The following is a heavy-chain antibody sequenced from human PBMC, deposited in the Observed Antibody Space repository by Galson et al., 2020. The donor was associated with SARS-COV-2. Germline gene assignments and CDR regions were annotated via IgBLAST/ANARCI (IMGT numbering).Heavy chain of an antibody. CDR3: ARGLDSTGYNWFDP. J-gene: IGHJ5*02. D-gene: IGHD3-22*01. V-gene: IGHV3-9*01. CDR1: GFTFDDYA. CDR2: ISWKSGRI. Sequence: GGSLSLSCAASGFTFDDYAMHWVRQAPGKGLEWVSGISWKSGRIGYEDSVKGRFTISRDNAKNSLYLQMNSLRAGDTALYYCARGLDSTGYNWFDPGGQGTLVTVSS.